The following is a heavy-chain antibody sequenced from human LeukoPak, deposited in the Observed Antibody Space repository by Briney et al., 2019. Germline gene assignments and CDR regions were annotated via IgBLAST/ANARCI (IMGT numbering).Heavy chain of an antibody. CDR1: RXSISNYY. J-gene: IGHJ3*02. D-gene: IGHD1-14*01. CDR2: ILSSGST. CDR3: ARTNQISETAFDI. V-gene: IGHV4-59*01. Sequence: SETLSLTCSVSRXSISNYYGSWIRQSPGKGLEWIGYILSSGSTNYNPSVKSRVTISVDTSRNQFSLKLRSVTAADTAVYYCARTNQISETAFDIWGQGTMVIVSS.